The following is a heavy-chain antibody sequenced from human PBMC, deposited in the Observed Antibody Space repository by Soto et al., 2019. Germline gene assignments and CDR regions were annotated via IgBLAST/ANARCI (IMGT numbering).Heavy chain of an antibody. D-gene: IGHD6-13*01. J-gene: IGHJ6*02. Sequence: GGSLSLSCAASGFPVSSNYMSWVRQAPGKGLEWVSVIYSGGSTYYADSVKGRFTISRDNSKNTLYLQMNSLRAEDTAVYYCARSSYSSSESYYYYYGMDVWGQGTTVTVSS. CDR2: IYSGGST. CDR1: GFPVSSNY. V-gene: IGHV3-53*01. CDR3: ARSSYSSSESYYYYYGMDV.